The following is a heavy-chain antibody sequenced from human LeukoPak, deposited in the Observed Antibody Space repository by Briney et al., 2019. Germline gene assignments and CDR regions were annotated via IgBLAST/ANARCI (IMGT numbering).Heavy chain of an antibody. CDR3: ARASTGGDYYGSR. V-gene: IGHV4-59*01. CDR1: GGSISSYY. J-gene: IGHJ4*02. CDR2: IYYSGST. D-gene: IGHD3-10*01. Sequence: PSETLSLTCTVSGGSISSYYWSWIRQPPGKGLEWIGYIYYSGSTNYNPSLKSRVTISVGTSKNQFSLKLSSVTAADTAVYYCARASTGGDYYGSRWGQGTLVTVSS.